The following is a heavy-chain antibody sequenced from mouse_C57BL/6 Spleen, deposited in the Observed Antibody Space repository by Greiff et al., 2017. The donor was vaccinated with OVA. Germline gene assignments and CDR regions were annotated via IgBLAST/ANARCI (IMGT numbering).Heavy chain of an antibody. CDR3: ARLWDVVATDY. Sequence: QVQLKQSGAELVKPGASVKMSCKASGYTFTSYWITWVKQRPGQGLEWIGDIYPGSGSTNYNEKFKSKATLTVDTSSSTAYMQLSSLTSEDSAVYYCARLWDVVATDYWGQGTTLTVSS. J-gene: IGHJ2*01. V-gene: IGHV1-55*01. D-gene: IGHD1-1*01. CDR2: IYPGSGST. CDR1: GYTFTSYW.